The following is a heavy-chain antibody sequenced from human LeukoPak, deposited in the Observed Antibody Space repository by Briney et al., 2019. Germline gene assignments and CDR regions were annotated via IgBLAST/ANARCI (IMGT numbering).Heavy chain of an antibody. D-gene: IGHD1-26*01. CDR2: ISSSSSYT. CDR3: ARDFGGSYSAFDI. CDR1: GFTFSDYY. V-gene: IGHV3-11*06. Sequence: GGSLRLSCAASGFTFSDYYMSWIRQAPGKGLEWVSYISSSSSYTNYADSVKGRFTISRDNAKNSLYLQMNSLRAEDTAVYYCARDFGGSYSAFDIWGQGTMSPSLQ. J-gene: IGHJ3*02.